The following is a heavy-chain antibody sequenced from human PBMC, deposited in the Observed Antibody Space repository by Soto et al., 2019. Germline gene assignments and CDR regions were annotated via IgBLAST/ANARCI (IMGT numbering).Heavy chain of an antibody. CDR1: GGSFSGYY. Sequence: PSETLSLTCAVYGGSFSGYYWSWIRQPPGKGLEWIGEINHSGSTNYNPSLKSRVTISVDTSKNQFSLKLSSVTAADTAVYYCAILPHYDILTGYHPAKLDYWGQGTLVTVS. V-gene: IGHV4-34*01. CDR2: INHSGST. J-gene: IGHJ4*02. D-gene: IGHD3-9*01. CDR3: AILPHYDILTGYHPAKLDY.